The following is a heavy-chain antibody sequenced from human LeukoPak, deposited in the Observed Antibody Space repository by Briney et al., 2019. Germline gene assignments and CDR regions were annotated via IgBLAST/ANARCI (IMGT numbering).Heavy chain of an antibody. Sequence: GGSLRLSCAASGFTFYDYVMHWVRHAPGKGLEWVSGITWNSDTIVYADSVKGRFTISRDNAKKLLYMQMNSLRVADTAFYYCARGNYYVAGSSHFDYWGQGILATVSS. V-gene: IGHV3-9*01. CDR2: ITWNSDTI. J-gene: IGHJ4*02. CDR3: ARGNYYVAGSSHFDY. D-gene: IGHD3-10*01. CDR1: GFTFYDYV.